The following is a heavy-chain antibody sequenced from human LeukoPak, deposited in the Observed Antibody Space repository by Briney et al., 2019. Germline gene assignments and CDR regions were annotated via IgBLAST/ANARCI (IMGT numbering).Heavy chain of an antibody. Sequence: GGSLRLSCAASGSTFSGYWMHWVRQAPGKGLVWVSRINSDGTSTSYADSVKGRFTISRDNAKNTLYLQMSSLRADDTAVYYCGRDDYWGQGTLVTVSS. J-gene: IGHJ4*02. V-gene: IGHV3-74*01. CDR2: INSDGTST. CDR3: GRDDY. CDR1: GSTFSGYW.